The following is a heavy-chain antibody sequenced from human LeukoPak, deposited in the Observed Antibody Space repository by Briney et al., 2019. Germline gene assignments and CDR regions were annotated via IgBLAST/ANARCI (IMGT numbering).Heavy chain of an antibody. CDR1: GVSISSYY. CDR2: IYYSGST. D-gene: IGHD5-12*01. Sequence: SETLSLTCTVSGVSISSYYCSWIRQPPGMGLEWIGYIYYSGSTNYNPSLKSRVTISVDTSKNQFSLKLSSVTAADTAVYYCARHGGYSAYDYFDFWGQGTLVTVSS. CDR3: ARHGGYSAYDYFDF. J-gene: IGHJ4*02. V-gene: IGHV4-59*01.